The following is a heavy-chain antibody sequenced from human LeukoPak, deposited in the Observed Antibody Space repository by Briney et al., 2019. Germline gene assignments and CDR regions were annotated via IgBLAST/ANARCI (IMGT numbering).Heavy chain of an antibody. J-gene: IGHJ6*02. CDR3: ARAKGSEDQLMYYFYYGMDV. CDR1: GFTFSRYW. V-gene: IGHV3-7*01. CDR2: IKQDGREK. Sequence: PGGSLRLSCAASGFTFSRYWMSWVRQAPGKGLEWVANIKQDGREKYYVDSVKGRFTISRHNAKNSLYLQMNSLRAEDTAVYYCARAKGSEDQLMYYFYYGMDVWGQGTTVTVSS. D-gene: IGHD2-2*01.